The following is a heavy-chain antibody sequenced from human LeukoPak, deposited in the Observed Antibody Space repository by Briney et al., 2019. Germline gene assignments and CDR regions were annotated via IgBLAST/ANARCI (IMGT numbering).Heavy chain of an antibody. V-gene: IGHV1-69*06. CDR2: IIPIFGTA. J-gene: IGHJ4*01. CDR3: ATVSF. D-gene: IGHD1-1*01. Sequence: GASVKVSCKASGGTFSNYAISWVRQAPGQGLEWMGGIIPIFGTANYAQKFRGRVTITADKSTRTAYMELSSLRSDDTAVYFCATVSFWGQGTLVTVSS. CDR1: GGTFSNYA.